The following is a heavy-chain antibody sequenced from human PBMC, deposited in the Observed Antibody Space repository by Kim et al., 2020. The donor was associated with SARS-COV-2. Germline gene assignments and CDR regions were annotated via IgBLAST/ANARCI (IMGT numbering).Heavy chain of an antibody. CDR1: GGSISSYY. CDR3: ARALSSRGGYSYGYLTDY. V-gene: IGHV4-59*13. Sequence: SETLSLTCTVSGGSISSYYWSWIRQPPGKGLEWIGYIYYSGSTNYNPSLKSRVTISVDTSKNQFSLKLSSVTAADTAVYYCARALSSRGGYSYGYLTDYWGQGTMVTVSS. D-gene: IGHD5-18*01. CDR2: IYYSGST. J-gene: IGHJ4*02.